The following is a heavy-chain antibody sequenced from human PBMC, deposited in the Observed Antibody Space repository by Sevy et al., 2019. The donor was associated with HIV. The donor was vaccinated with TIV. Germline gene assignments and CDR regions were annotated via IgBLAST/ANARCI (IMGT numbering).Heavy chain of an antibody. Sequence: ASVKVSCKVSGYTLTELSMHWVRQAPGKGLEWMGGFDPEDGETIYAQKFQGRVTMTEDTSTDTAYMELSSLKSEDTAVYYCARAGYYYDSSGYYRRLWNYYYYYGMDVWGQGTTVTVSS. CDR2: FDPEDGET. V-gene: IGHV1-24*01. CDR3: ARAGYYYDSSGYYRRLWNYYYYYGMDV. D-gene: IGHD3-22*01. CDR1: GYTLTELS. J-gene: IGHJ6*02.